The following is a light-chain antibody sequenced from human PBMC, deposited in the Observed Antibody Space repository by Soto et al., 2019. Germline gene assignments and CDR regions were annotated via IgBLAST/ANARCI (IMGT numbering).Light chain of an antibody. Sequence: QSALTQPASVSGSPGQLITVSCTGTSSDIGGSTYVSWYQQHPGKAPRLIIYDVNNRPSGVAARFSASKSGNTASLTISGLQAEDEADYYCTSYTRSGLYVFGTGTKVTVL. CDR2: DVN. J-gene: IGLJ1*01. CDR1: SSDIGGSTY. V-gene: IGLV2-14*01. CDR3: TSYTRSGLYV.